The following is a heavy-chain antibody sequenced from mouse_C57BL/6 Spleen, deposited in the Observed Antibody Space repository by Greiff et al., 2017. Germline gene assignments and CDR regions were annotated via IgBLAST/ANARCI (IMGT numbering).Heavy chain of an antibody. CDR3: ARDRGRPFDY. Sequence: VQLKESGGGLVKPGGSLKLSCAASGFTFSSYAMSWVRQTPEKRLEWVATISDGGSYTYYPDNVKGRFTISRDNAKNNMYLHMSHLKSEDTAMYYCARDRGRPFDYWGQGTTLTVSS. CDR1: GFTFSSYA. D-gene: IGHD3-1*01. CDR2: ISDGGSYT. J-gene: IGHJ2*01. V-gene: IGHV5-4*01.